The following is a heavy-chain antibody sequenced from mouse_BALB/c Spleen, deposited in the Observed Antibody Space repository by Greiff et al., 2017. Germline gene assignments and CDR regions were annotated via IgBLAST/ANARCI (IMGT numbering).Heavy chain of an antibody. V-gene: IGHV5-9-3*01. CDR2: ISSGGSYT. D-gene: IGHD2-1*01. J-gene: IGHJ4*01. CDR1: GFTFSSYA. CDR3: ARQGGNYNDYYAMDY. Sequence: EVQLVESGGGLVKPGGSLKLSCAASGFTFSSYAMSWVRQTPEKRLEWVATISSGGSYTYYPDSVKGRFTISRDNAKNTLYLQMSSLRSEDTAMYYCARQGGNYNDYYAMDYWGQGTSVTVSS.